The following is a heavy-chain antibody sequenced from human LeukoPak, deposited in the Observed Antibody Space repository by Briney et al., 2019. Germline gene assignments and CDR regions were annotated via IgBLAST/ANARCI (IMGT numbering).Heavy chain of an antibody. CDR3: ARDRRSTSCSRSGGDCYSYS. J-gene: IGHJ5*02. CDR1: GGTFSSYA. CDR2: IIPIFGTA. D-gene: IGHD2-21*02. V-gene: IGHV1-69*06. Sequence: GASVKVSCKASGGTFSSYAISWVRQAPGQGLEWMGGIIPIFGTANYAQKFQGRVTITADKSTSTAYMELSSLRSEDTAVYYCARDRRSTSCSRSGGDCYSYSWGQGTLVTVSS.